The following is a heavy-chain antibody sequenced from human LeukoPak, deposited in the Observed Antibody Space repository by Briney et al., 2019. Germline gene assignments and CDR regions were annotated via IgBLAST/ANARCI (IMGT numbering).Heavy chain of an antibody. J-gene: IGHJ5*02. D-gene: IGHD3-10*01. Sequence: RASVKVSCKASGYIFTSYGISWVRQAPGQGLEWMGWISAYNGNTNYAQNLQGRVTMTTDTSTSTAYMDLRSLRSDDTAVYYCARDGLWFGQNWFDPWGQGTLVTVSS. CDR2: ISAYNGNT. V-gene: IGHV1-18*01. CDR3: ARDGLWFGQNWFDP. CDR1: GYIFTSYG.